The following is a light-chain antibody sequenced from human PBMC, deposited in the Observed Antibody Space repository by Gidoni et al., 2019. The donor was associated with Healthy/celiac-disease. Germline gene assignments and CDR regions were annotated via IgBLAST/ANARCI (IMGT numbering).Light chain of an antibody. J-gene: IGLJ2*01. CDR3: QSYDSSLSGSRV. CDR1: SSNIGAGYD. Sequence: QSVLTHPPSLSWAPGQRVTISCTGSSSNIGAGYDVHWYQQLPGTAPKLLIYGNSNRPSGVPDRFSGSKSGTSAALAITGLQAEDEADYYCQSYDSSLSGSRVFGGGTKLTVL. CDR2: GNS. V-gene: IGLV1-40*01.